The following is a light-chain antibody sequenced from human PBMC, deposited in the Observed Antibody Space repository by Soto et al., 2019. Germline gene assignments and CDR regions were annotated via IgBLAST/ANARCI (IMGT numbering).Light chain of an antibody. CDR3: QQRNSYPIS. CDR2: AAS. J-gene: IGKJ5*01. Sequence: DIQLTQSPSFLSASVGDRVTITCRASQDINTYLAWYQQKPGKAPKLLIFAASTLQNGVPSRFSGSGSGKKFTVTITNLPPEDFATYYCQQRNSYPISFGQGTRLEI. V-gene: IGKV1-9*01. CDR1: QDINTY.